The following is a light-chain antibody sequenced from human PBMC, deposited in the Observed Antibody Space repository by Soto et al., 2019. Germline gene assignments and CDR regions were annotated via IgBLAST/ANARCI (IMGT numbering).Light chain of an antibody. CDR2: GAS. J-gene: IGKJ4*01. V-gene: IGKV3-20*01. CDR1: QSVSSSY. Sequence: EIVLTQSPGTLSLSPGERVTLSCRASQSVSSSYLAWYQQKPGQAPRLLIYGASSRATGIPDRFSGSGSGTDFTLTINRLEPEDFAVYYCQQYGTSPLTFGGRTKLEIK. CDR3: QQYGTSPLT.